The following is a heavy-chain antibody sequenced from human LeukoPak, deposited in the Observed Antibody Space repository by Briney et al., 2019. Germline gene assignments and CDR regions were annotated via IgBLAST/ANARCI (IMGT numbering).Heavy chain of an antibody. CDR1: GFIFSNYW. V-gene: IGHV3-74*01. CDR2: INSDGSST. D-gene: IGHD3-22*01. CDR3: ARGVTYYYDSSGYRLDP. J-gene: IGHJ5*02. Sequence: SRGSLRLSCAASGFIFSNYWMHWVRQAPGKGLVWVSRINSDGSSTNYADSVKGRFTISRDNAKNTLYLQMNSLRAEDTAVYYCARGVTYYYDSSGYRLDPWGQGTLVTVSS.